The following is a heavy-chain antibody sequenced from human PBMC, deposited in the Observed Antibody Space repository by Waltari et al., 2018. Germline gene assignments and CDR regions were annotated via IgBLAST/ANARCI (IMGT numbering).Heavy chain of an antibody. CDR1: GFTFSSYS. CDR3: ARDFSGWYGY. V-gene: IGHV3-21*01. J-gene: IGHJ4*02. CDR2: ISSSSSYI. Sequence: EVQLVESGGGLVKPGGSLRLSCAASGFTFSSYSMNWVRQAPGKGLECVSSISSSSSYIYYADSVKGRFTISRDNAKNSLYLQMNSLRAEDTAVYYCARDFSGWYGYWGQGTLVTVSS. D-gene: IGHD6-19*01.